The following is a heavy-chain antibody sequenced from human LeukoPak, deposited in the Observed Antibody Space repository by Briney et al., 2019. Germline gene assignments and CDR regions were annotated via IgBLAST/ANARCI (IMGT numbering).Heavy chain of an antibody. CDR1: GFRFENFP. J-gene: IGHJ5*02. Sequence: GGSLRLSCAGSGFRFENFPMHWVRQAPGKGLEWVASTSNDGTNQYDADFVKGRFTISRDNAKNTLYLQMNSLRAEDTAVYYCARESGIAAALDLWGQGTLVTVSS. CDR3: ARESGIAAALDL. CDR2: TSNDGTNQ. D-gene: IGHD6-13*01. V-gene: IGHV3-30*04.